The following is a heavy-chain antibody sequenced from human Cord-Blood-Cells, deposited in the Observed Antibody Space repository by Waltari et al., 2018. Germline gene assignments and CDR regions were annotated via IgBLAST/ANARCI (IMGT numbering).Heavy chain of an antibody. J-gene: IGHJ4*02. CDR2: INPNGGGT. Sequence: QVQLVQSGAEVKKPGASVKVSCKASGYTFTGYYMHWVRQAPGQGLEWMGWINPNGGGTNYAQKFQGRVTMTRDTSISTAYMELSRLRSDDTAVYYCARAGGDYYDSSGYYFDYWGQGTLVTVSS. CDR1: GYTFTGYY. D-gene: IGHD3-22*01. CDR3: ARAGGDYYDSSGYYFDY. V-gene: IGHV1-2*02.